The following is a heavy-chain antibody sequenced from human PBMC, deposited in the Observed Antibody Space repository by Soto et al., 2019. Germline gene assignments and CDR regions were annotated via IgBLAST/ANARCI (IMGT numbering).Heavy chain of an antibody. J-gene: IGHJ5*02. CDR1: GGCINSSNW. D-gene: IGHD6-13*01. CDR2: IYHSGST. V-gene: IGHV4-4*02. CDR3: AREGYSSSGSGLAP. Sequence: SETLSLTCAVCGGCINSSNWWSWVRQPPGKGLEWIGEIYHSGSTNYNPSLKSRGTISVDKSKTQSSLKLSSVPAADPTVYYYAREGYSSSGSGLAPGGQGTVDTVSA.